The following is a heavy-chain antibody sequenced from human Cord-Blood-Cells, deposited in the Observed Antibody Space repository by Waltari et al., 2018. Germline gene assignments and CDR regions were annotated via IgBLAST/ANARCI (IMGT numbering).Heavy chain of an antibody. D-gene: IGHD6-6*01. CDR1: GGSISSSSYY. Sequence: QLQLQESGPGLVKPSETLSLTCTVSGGSISSSSYYWGWIRQPPGKGLEWIGSIYYSGSTYYNPSLKSRVTISVDTSKNQFSLKLSSVTAADTAVYYCARQGHSSSYDYWGQGTLVTVSS. CDR2: IYYSGST. J-gene: IGHJ4*02. CDR3: ARQGHSSSYDY. V-gene: IGHV4-39*01.